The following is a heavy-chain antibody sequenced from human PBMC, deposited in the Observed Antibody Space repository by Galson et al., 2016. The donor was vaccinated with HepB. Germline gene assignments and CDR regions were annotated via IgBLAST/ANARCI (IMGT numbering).Heavy chain of an antibody. CDR2: ICGRCGDM. V-gene: IGHV3-23*01. CDR3: AIDPSQWHDLLFGN. CDR1: GFTFDKYG. J-gene: IGHJ4*02. Sequence: SLRLSCAASGFTFDKYGMTWFRQAPGKGLAWVSTICGRCGDMDYADSVKGRFTISRDDSKNTLYLHMNSQRVEDTAIYYCAIDPSQWHDLLFGNWAQGTLVTVSA. D-gene: IGHD6-19*01.